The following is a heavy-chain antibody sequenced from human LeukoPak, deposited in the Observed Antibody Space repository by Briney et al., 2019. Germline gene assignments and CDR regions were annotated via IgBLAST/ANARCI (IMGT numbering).Heavy chain of an antibody. CDR1: GFTFSSYA. V-gene: IGHV3-23*01. D-gene: IGHD3-3*01. J-gene: IGHJ4*02. CDR3: AKDPPARQYYDFWSGSTPFDY. CDR2: ISGSGGST. Sequence: GGSLRLSCAASGFTFSSYAMSWVRQAPGKGLEWVSAISGSGGSTYYADSVKGRFTISRDNSKNTLYLRMNSLRAEDTAVYYCAKDPPARQYYDFWSGSTPFDYWGEGTLVTVSS.